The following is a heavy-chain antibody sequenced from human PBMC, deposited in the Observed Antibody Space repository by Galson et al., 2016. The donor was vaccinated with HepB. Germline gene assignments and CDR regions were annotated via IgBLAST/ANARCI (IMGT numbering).Heavy chain of an antibody. CDR3: AKELAMTGTYFQY. J-gene: IGHJ1*01. D-gene: IGHD6-19*01. V-gene: IGHV3-23*01. CDR1: GFTFSNYA. Sequence: SLRLSCAVSGFTFSNYAMSWVRQAPGKGLEWVSDISGSGTSTDSADSVKGRFTISRDNSKNTPYLQMNSLRAEDTAIYYCAKELAMTGTYFQYWGQGTLVTVSS. CDR2: ISGSGTST.